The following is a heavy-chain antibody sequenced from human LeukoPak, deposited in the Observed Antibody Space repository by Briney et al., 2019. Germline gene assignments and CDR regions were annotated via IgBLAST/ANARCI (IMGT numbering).Heavy chain of an antibody. V-gene: IGHV3-9*01. Sequence: GRSLRLSCAASGFTFDDYAMHWDRQAPGKGLEWVSGISWNSGGIGYADSVKGRFTISRDNAKSTVYLQMNSLRAEDTAVYYCARDFDMGTTPGDDFDFWGQGTLVSVSS. D-gene: IGHD1-1*01. J-gene: IGHJ4*02. CDR3: ARDFDMGTTPGDDFDF. CDR1: GFTFDDYA. CDR2: ISWNSGGI.